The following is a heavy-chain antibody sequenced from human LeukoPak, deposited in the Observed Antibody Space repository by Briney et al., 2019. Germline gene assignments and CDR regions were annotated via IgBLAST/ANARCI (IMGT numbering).Heavy chain of an antibody. CDR3: ARIGPILGAAWVDY. V-gene: IGHV4-59*12. CDR2: IFYAGST. D-gene: IGHD3-3*02. CDR1: GASTSSNY. Sequence: PSETLSLTCTVSGASTSSNYCSWIRQPPGKGLEWIGYIFYAGSTYYNPSLKSRVTMSVDTSKNQFSLRLSSVTAVDTAVYYCARIGPILGAAWVDYWGQGTLVSVSS. J-gene: IGHJ4*02.